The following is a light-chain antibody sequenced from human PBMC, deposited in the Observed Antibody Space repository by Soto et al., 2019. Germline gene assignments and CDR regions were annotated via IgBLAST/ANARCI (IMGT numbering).Light chain of an antibody. CDR2: DTS. V-gene: IGLV7-46*01. J-gene: IGLJ1*01. CDR1: TGAVTSGHY. CDR3: LLSYSGARLV. Sequence: QAVVTQAPSLTVSPGGTVTLTCGSSTGAVTSGHYPYWFQQKPGQAPRTLIYDTSNKHSWTPARFSGSLLGGKAALTLSGAQPEDEAEYYCLLSYSGARLVFGTGTKVTVL.